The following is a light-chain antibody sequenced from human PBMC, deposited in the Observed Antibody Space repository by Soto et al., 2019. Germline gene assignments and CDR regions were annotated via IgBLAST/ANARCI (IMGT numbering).Light chain of an antibody. CDR3: CSYAGSSTPVV. CDR2: EVS. Sequence: QSALTQPASVSGSPGQSITISCTGTSSDVWSYNLVSWYQQHPGKAPKLMIYEVSKRPSGVSNRFSGSKSGNTASLTISGLQAEEEADYYCCSYAGSSTPVVFGGGTKLTVL. CDR1: SSDVWSYNL. V-gene: IGLV2-23*02. J-gene: IGLJ2*01.